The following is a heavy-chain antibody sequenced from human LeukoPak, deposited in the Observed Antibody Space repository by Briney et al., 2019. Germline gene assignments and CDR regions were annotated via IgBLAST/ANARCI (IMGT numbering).Heavy chain of an antibody. CDR1: GFPFTNYA. Sequence: ASVKVSCKASGFPFTNYAFHWVRQAPGQRLEWLGWINAGNDDTKYSQKFQGRVTITRDTSANTAYMELSSLTSDVTAVYYCARERWHCRGNDCYSVYYYGLDVWGQGTTVTVSS. D-gene: IGHD2-15*01. CDR3: ARERWHCRGNDCYSVYYYGLDV. CDR2: INAGNDDT. V-gene: IGHV1-3*01. J-gene: IGHJ6*02.